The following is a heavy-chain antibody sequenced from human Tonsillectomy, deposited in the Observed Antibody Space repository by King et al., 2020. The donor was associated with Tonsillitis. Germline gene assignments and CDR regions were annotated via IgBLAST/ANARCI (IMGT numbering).Heavy chain of an antibody. CDR3: ARGVSSGWYGFYC. Sequence: VQLVQSGGGLVKPGGSLRLSCVASGFTFTRYTFSSYSMSWVRQAPGKGLEWVSSISGDSAYIYYADSVKGRFTISRDNAKNSLYLQMNSLRAEDTAVYYCARGVSSGWYGFYCWGQGTLVTVSS. CDR1: GFTFTRYTFSSYS. J-gene: IGHJ4*02. CDR2: ISGDSAYI. D-gene: IGHD6-19*01. V-gene: IGHV3-21*01.